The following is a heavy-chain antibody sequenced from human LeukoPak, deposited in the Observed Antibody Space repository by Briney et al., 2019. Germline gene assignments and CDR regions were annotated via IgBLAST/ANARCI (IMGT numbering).Heavy chain of an antibody. Sequence: GGSLRLSCAASGFTFSSYSMNWVRQAPGKGLEWVSSISSSSTYTYCADSVKGRFTISRDNAKNSLYLQMNNLRAEDTAVYYCARDRGKRVETSMVGFPWGHGTLVTVSS. J-gene: IGHJ5*02. D-gene: IGHD5-18*01. CDR3: ARDRGKRVETSMVGFP. V-gene: IGHV3-21*01. CDR2: ISSSSTYT. CDR1: GFTFSSYS.